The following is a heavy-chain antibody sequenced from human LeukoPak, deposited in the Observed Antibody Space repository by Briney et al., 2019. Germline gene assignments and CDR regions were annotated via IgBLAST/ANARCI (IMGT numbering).Heavy chain of an antibody. V-gene: IGHV3-23*01. J-gene: IGHJ4*02. D-gene: IGHD3-3*01. Sequence: GGSLRLSCAASGFTFSSYAMSWVRQAPGKGLEWVSSISGSGGASYYADSVKGRFTISRDNSKNALYLQMNSLRAEDTAIYYCAKASTIFRFDYWGQGTLVTVSS. CDR2: ISGSGGAS. CDR1: GFTFSSYA. CDR3: AKASTIFRFDY.